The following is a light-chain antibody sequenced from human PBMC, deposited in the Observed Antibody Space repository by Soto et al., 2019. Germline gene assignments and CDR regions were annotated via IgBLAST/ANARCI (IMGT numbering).Light chain of an antibody. CDR1: QSVSTNY. Sequence: EIVLMQSPATLSLSPGERATLSCGASQSVSTNYLAWHPQKPGLAPRLLISDASSRADGTSDRFSGSGSGTDFTHTISRPEPEDFAVYYCQQYGSSASVGGGTKVDIK. J-gene: IGKJ4*01. CDR2: DAS. V-gene: IGKV3D-20*01. CDR3: QQYGSSAS.